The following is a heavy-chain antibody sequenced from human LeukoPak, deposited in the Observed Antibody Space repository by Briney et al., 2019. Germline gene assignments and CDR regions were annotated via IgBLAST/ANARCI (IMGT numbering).Heavy chain of an antibody. CDR3: TRYCSSTSCYSLESFDY. CDR2: INHSGST. D-gene: IGHD2-2*01. Sequence: SETLSLTCTVSGGSISSYNWTWIRQPPGKGLEWIGEINHSGSTNYNPSLKSRVTISVDASKNQFSLKLSSVTAADTAVYYCTRYCSSTSCYSLESFDYWGQGTLVTVSS. V-gene: IGHV4-34*01. CDR1: GGSISSYN. J-gene: IGHJ4*02.